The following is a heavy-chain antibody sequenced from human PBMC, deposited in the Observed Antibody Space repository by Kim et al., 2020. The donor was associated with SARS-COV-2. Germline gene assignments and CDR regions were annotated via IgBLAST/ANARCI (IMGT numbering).Heavy chain of an antibody. Sequence: GGSLRLSCAASGFTFSSYGMHWVRQAPGKGLEWVAVIWYDGSNKYYADSVKGRFTISRDNSKNTLYLQMNSLRAEDTAVYYCAREALGDYFYHNPHYYYYGMDVWGQGTTVTVSS. CDR1: GFTFSSYG. J-gene: IGHJ6*02. D-gene: IGHD4-17*01. V-gene: IGHV3-33*01. CDR3: AREALGDYFYHNPHYYYYGMDV. CDR2: IWYDGSNK.